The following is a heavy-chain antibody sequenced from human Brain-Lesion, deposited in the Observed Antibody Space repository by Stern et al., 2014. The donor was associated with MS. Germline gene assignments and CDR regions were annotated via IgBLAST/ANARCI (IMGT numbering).Heavy chain of an antibody. CDR3: ARLTGVVDY. D-gene: IGHD7-27*01. V-gene: IGHV4-39*02. J-gene: IGHJ4*02. CDR2: MYYSGST. CDR1: GGSISRSTYY. Sequence: QVQLVESGSGLVKPSETLSLTCTVSGGSISRSTYYWGWIRQPPGEGLEWIGSMYYSGSTFYNPSVKSRVTICVDTSKNHSSLSMSSVTAADTAVYYCARLTGVVDYWGQGTLVTVSS.